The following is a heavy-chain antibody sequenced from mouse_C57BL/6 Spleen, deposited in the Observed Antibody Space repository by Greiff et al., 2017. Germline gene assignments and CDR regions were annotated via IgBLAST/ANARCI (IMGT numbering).Heavy chain of an antibody. J-gene: IGHJ4*01. V-gene: IGHV1-53*01. D-gene: IGHD1-1*01. CDR1: GYTFTSYW. CDR3: ARPLDYYSSSLYAKDY. Sequence: QVQLQQPGTELVKPGASVKLSCKASGYTFTSYWMHWVKQRPGQGLEWIGNINPSNGGTNYNEKFKSKATLTVDKSSSTAYMQLSSMTSEDSAVYYCARPLDYYSSSLYAKDYWGQGTSVTVSS. CDR2: INPSNGGT.